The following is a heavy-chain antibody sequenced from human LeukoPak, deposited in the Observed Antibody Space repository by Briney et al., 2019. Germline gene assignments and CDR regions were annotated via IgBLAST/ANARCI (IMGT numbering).Heavy chain of an antibody. D-gene: IGHD3-3*01. J-gene: IGHJ4*02. Sequence: PGGSLRLSCAASGFTVSSNYMSWVRQAPGKGLEWVAVISYDGSNKYYADSVKGRFTISRDNSKNTLYLQMNSLRAEDTAVYYCAKGHSDFWSGYSTSYFDYWGQGTLVTVSS. CDR2: ISYDGSNK. CDR1: GFTVSSNY. V-gene: IGHV3-30*18. CDR3: AKGHSDFWSGYSTSYFDY.